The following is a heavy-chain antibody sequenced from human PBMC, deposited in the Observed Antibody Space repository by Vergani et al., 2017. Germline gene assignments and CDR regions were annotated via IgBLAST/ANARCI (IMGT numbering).Heavy chain of an antibody. J-gene: IGHJ4*02. CDR3: TRHDRQGSGSYGIDY. CDR1: GGTFSSYA. Sequence: QVQLVQSGAEVKKPGSSVKVSCKASGGTFSSYAISWVRQAPGQGLEWMGRIIPILGTANYAQKFQGRVTITADESTSTAYMELSSLRSEDTAVYYCTRHDRQGSGSYGIDYWGQGTLVTVSS. D-gene: IGHD3-10*01. CDR2: IIPILGTA. V-gene: IGHV1-69*11.